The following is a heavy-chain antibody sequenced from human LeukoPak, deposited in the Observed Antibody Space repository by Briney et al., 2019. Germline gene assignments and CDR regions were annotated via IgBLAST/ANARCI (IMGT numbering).Heavy chain of an antibody. Sequence: SESLSLTCSVSAASISSDYWSWVRQPTGEGLDWIERSYRRSGSTNYKRSHKRRVTMPLDTYKSQFSLKLSSVTAADTAVYCCSRIVVGFCMDVWGQGTIVSVS. CDR1: AASISSDY. CDR3: SRIVVGFCMDV. V-gene: IGHV4-4*07. J-gene: IGHJ6*02. D-gene: IGHD2-15*01. CDR2: SYRRSGST.